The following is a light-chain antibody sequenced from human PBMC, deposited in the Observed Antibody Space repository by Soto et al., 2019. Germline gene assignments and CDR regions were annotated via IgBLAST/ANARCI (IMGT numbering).Light chain of an antibody. CDR2: GAS. Sequence: EIVLTQSPGSLSVSPGERATLSCRASRSVSTNVVWYQQKPGQGPRLLIYGASTRATGVPARFSGSGSGTDFTLTISSLQSEDFAVYYCQRYYNWPPYTFGKGTKVDIK. CDR1: RSVSTN. V-gene: IGKV3-15*01. CDR3: QRYYNWPPYT. J-gene: IGKJ2*01.